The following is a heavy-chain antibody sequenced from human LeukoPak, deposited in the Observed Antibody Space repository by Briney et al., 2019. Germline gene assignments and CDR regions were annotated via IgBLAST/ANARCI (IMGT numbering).Heavy chain of an antibody. CDR2: IYYNGNT. Sequence: SETLSLTCSVSVGSINSYYWNWIRRPPGKGLEWTGYIYYNGNTNYSPSLKSRVTMSVDTSKNLFSLKVSSVTAADTAVYYCARGRSNYYGMDVWGQGTTVTVSS. CDR3: ARGRSNYYGMDV. D-gene: IGHD1-26*01. J-gene: IGHJ6*02. CDR1: VGSINSYY. V-gene: IGHV4-59*01.